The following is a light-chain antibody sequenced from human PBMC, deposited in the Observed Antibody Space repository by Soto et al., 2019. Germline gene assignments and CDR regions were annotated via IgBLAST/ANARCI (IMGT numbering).Light chain of an antibody. Sequence: QSALTQPASVSGSPGQSITISCTGTSSDVGGYNYVSWFQHQPGKAPKLMIYDVSNRPSGVSNRFSGSKSGNTASLTISGLQAEDEADYYCSSFTSTSTPYVFGTGTKLTVL. V-gene: IGLV2-14*03. CDR3: SSFTSTSTPYV. CDR2: DVS. J-gene: IGLJ1*01. CDR1: SSDVGGYNY.